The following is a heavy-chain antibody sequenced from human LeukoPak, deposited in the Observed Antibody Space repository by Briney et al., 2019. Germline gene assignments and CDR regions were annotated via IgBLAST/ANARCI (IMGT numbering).Heavy chain of an antibody. CDR1: GGSISSYY. V-gene: IGHV4-59*01. CDR2: IYYSGYT. J-gene: IGHJ4*02. Sequence: PSETLSLTCTVSGGSISSYYWSWIRQPPGKGLEWIGDIYYSGYTNYNPSLKSRVTISVDTSKNQFSLKLSSVTAADTAVYYCARVNSRIAAAGTYRYFGYWGQGTLVTVSS. D-gene: IGHD6-13*01. CDR3: ARVNSRIAAAGTYRYFGY.